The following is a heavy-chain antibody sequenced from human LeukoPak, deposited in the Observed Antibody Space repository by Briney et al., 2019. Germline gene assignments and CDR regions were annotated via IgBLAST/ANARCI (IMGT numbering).Heavy chain of an antibody. D-gene: IGHD3-3*01. CDR2: ISGSGGST. CDR3: ARDAQEAYDFWSGYYGIADHYFDY. CDR1: GFTFSSYA. V-gene: IGHV3-23*01. Sequence: GGSLRLSCAASGFTFSSYAMSWVRQAPGKGLEWVSAISGSGGSTYYADSVKGRFTISRDNSKNTLYLQMNSLRAEDTAVYYCARDAQEAYDFWSGYYGIADHYFDYWGQGTLVTVSS. J-gene: IGHJ4*01.